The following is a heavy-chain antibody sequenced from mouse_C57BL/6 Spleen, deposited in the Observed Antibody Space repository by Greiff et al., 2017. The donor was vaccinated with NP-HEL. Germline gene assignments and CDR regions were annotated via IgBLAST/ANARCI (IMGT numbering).Heavy chain of an antibody. CDR1: GYTFTSYW. CDR2: IDPSDSYT. V-gene: IGHV1-69*01. CDR3: AISLYYYGRDY. D-gene: IGHD1-1*01. Sequence: QVQLKQPGAELVMPGASVKLSCKASGYTFTSYWMHWVKQRPGQGLEWIGEIDPSDSYTNYNQKFKGKSTLTVDKSSSTAYMQLSSLTSEDSAVYYCAISLYYYGRDYWGQGTTLTVSS. J-gene: IGHJ2*01.